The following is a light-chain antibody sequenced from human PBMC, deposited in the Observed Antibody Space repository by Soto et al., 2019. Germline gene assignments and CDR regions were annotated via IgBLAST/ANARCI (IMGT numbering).Light chain of an antibody. CDR2: GAS. J-gene: IGKJ4*02. V-gene: IGKV3-20*01. CDR1: QSVSSSY. CDR3: QQYGSSPQEIT. Sequence: EIVLTQSPGTLSLSPGERATLSCRASQSVSSSYLAWYQQKPGQAPRLHIYGASSRATGIPYRVSGSGAGTDVTLTISRRERDGFAVYYCQQYGSSPQEITCGGGTKVEIK.